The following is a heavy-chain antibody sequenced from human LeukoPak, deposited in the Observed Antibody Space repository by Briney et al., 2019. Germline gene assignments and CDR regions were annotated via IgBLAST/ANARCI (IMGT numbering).Heavy chain of an antibody. V-gene: IGHV4-34*01. CDR3: ARRRSTIFGVVRGSTFDY. D-gene: IGHD3-3*01. CDR1: GGSFSGYY. Sequence: SETLSLTCAVYGGSFSGYYWSWIRQPPGKGLEWIGEINHSGSTNYNPSLKSRVTISVDTSKNQFSLKLSSVTAADTAVYYCARRRSTIFGVVRGSTFDYWGQGTLVTVSS. J-gene: IGHJ4*02. CDR2: INHSGST.